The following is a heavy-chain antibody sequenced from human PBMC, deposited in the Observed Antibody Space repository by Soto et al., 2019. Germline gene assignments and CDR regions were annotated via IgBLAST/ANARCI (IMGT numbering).Heavy chain of an antibody. CDR1: GFTVSTYG. Sequence: GGSLRLSCAVSGFTVSTYGMHWVRQAPGKGLEWVSAMDMNSIGGDTYYADSVKGRFTISRDDSRNTLYLQMNGLRAEDTALYHCAKKEMAKIGVPYYYDSWGQGILVTVSS. CDR3: AKKEMAKIGVPYYYDS. CDR2: MDMNSIGGDT. V-gene: IGHV3-23*01. D-gene: IGHD2-8*01. J-gene: IGHJ4*02.